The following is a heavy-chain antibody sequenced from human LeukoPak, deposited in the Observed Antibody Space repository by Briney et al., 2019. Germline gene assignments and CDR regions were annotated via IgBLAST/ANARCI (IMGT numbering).Heavy chain of an antibody. Sequence: GESLKISCKGSGYSFPNYWIGWVRQMPGKGLEWMGIIYPGDSHTRYSPSFQDQVTISVDKSISTAYLQWSSLKASDTAMYYCTRGPYAYTSSATLGSYNWFDPWGQGSLVTVSS. CDR3: TRGPYAYTSSATLGSYNWFDP. CDR1: GYSFPNYW. V-gene: IGHV5-51*01. J-gene: IGHJ5*02. CDR2: IYPGDSHT. D-gene: IGHD2-2*02.